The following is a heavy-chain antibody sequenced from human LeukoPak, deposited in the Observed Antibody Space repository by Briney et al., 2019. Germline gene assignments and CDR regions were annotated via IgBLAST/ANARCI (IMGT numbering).Heavy chain of an antibody. CDR2: IYYSGST. CDR1: GGSISSYY. V-gene: IGHV4-59*12. J-gene: IGHJ6*03. CDR3: ARDIVVLPAALGNYMDV. D-gene: IGHD2-2*01. Sequence: PSETLSLTCSVSGGSISSYYWNWIRQPPGKGLEWIGYIYYSGSTNYNPSLKSRVTISVDTSKNQFSLKLSSVTAADTAVYYCARDIVVLPAALGNYMDVWGKGTTVTVSS.